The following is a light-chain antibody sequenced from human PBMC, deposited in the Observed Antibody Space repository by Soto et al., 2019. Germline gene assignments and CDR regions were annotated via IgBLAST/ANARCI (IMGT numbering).Light chain of an antibody. J-gene: IGKJ4*01. CDR3: LQYHNWPLT. Sequence: EIVMTQSPPTLSVSPGERATLSCRASQSVSFSLAWYQQKPGQAPRLLIYGASTGATGVPARFSDSGSGTDFSLTISSLQSEDFAVYYCLQYHNWPLTFGGGTKVEIK. CDR1: QSVSFS. V-gene: IGKV3-15*01. CDR2: GAS.